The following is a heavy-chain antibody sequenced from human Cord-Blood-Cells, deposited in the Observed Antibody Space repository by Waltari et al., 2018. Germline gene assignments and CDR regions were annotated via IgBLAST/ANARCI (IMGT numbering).Heavy chain of an antibody. V-gene: IGHV4-39*01. J-gene: IGHJ4*02. CDR2: IYYSGST. D-gene: IGHD6-13*01. CDR3: ARPYSSSWYYFDY. Sequence: LQLQESGPGLVKPSETLSLTCTVSGGSLSSSSYYWGWIRQPPGKGLEWIGSIYYSGSTYYNPSLKSRVTISVDTSKNQFSLKLSSVTAADTAVYYCARPYSSSWYYFDYWGQGTLVTVSS. CDR1: GGSLSSSSYY.